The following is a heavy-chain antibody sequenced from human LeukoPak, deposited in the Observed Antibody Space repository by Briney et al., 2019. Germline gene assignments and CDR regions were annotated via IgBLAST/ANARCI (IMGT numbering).Heavy chain of an antibody. CDR2: ISSSGSTI. D-gene: IGHD6-19*01. J-gene: IGHJ4*02. V-gene: IGHV3-48*03. CDR1: GFTFSSYE. Sequence: GGSLRLSCAASGFTFSSYEMNWVRQAPGKGLEWVSYISSSGSTIYYADSVKGRFTISRGNAKNSLYLQMNSLRAEDTAVYYCARDSSGSDYWGQGTLVTVSS. CDR3: ARDSSGSDY.